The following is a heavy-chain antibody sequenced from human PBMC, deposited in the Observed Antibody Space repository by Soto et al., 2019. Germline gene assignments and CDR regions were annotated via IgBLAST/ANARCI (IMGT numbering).Heavy chain of an antibody. CDR2: ISYDGSNR. CDR1: GDSGFSFSSYG. J-gene: IGHJ6*02. Sequence: QVHLVESGGGVVQPGGSLRLSCAASGDSGFSFSSYGIHWVCQAPGKGLEWVSVISYDGSNRHFADSVKGRFAVSRDDAMHTVYLQMNAPRPEDTAVYYWSQDRMVRSYYYGMDVCGQGTTVTVSS. D-gene: IGHD5-18*01. V-gene: IGHV3-30*18. CDR3: SQDRMVRSYYYGMDV.